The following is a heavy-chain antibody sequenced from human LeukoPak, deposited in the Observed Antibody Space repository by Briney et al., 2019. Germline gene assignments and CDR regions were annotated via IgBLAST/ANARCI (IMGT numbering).Heavy chain of an antibody. D-gene: IGHD2-8*01. CDR3: AAGGVYDLLDN. CDR2: FDPENGEA. J-gene: IGHJ4*02. Sequence: GASVXXSXKXSXXSXSELSMHWVRQAPGKGLEWMGGFDPENGEAVYAQKFQGRVTMTEDTSTDTSYMELNSLKSEDTAVYYCAAGGVYDLLDNWGXXT. CDR1: XXSXSELS. V-gene: IGHV1-24*01.